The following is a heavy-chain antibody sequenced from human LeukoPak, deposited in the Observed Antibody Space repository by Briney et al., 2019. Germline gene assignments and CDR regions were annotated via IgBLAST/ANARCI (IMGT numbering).Heavy chain of an antibody. V-gene: IGHV3-15*01. CDR1: AFTFKNAW. D-gene: IGHD2-2*01. CDR2: PKSKTKGEAT. CDR3: ATGVVVPAASSMVHYFYYMDV. Sequence: PGGSVTCSCAASAFTFKNAWMGWVRQTPGNELEWLGRPKSKTKGEATNYAGTVTGRITISRGTAKNTLSLQMNSLKTEDSAVYYCATGVVVPAASSMVHYFYYMDVWGKGTTVTVS. J-gene: IGHJ6*03.